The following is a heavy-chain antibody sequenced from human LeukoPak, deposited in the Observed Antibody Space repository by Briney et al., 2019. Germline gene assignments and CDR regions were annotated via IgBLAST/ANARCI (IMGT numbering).Heavy chain of an antibody. D-gene: IGHD4-17*01. CDR2: IYHSGST. CDR3: ASVYGDYGPLGMDV. CDR1: GGSISSGGYY. J-gene: IGHJ6*02. Sequence: SETLSLTCTVSGGSISSGGYYWSWIRQPPGKGLEWIGYIYHSGSTYYNPSLKSRVTISVDRSKNQFSLKLSSVTAADTAVYYCASVYGDYGPLGMDVWGQGTTVTVSS. V-gene: IGHV4-30-2*01.